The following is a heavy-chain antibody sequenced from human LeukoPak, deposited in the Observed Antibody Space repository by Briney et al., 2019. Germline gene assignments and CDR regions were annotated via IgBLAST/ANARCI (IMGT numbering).Heavy chain of an antibody. CDR1: GFTFSSYS. D-gene: IGHD6-13*01. CDR3: ARDRAAAGTYYFDY. Sequence: PGGSLRLSCAASGFTFSSYSMNWVRQAPGKGLEWVSSISSSSSYIYYADSVKGRFTISRDNAKNSLYLQMNSLRAEDTAVYYCARDRAAAGTYYFDYWGQGTLVTVSS. CDR2: ISSSSSYI. J-gene: IGHJ4*02. V-gene: IGHV3-21*01.